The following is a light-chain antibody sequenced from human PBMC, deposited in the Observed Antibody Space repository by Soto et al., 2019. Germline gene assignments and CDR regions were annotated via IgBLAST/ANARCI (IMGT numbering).Light chain of an antibody. J-gene: IGLJ1*01. CDR2: DVS. CDR3: SSYTSSSTRV. V-gene: IGLV2-14*01. CDR1: RSDVGGYNY. Sequence: QSVLTQPASVSGSPGQSITISCTGTRSDVGGYNYVSWYQQHPGKAPKLMIYDVSNRPSGVFNRFSGSKSGNTASLTISGLQAEDEADYYCSSYTSSSTRVFGTGTKVTVL.